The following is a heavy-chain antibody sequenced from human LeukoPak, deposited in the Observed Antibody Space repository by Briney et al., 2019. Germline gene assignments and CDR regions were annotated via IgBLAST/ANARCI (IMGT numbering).Heavy chain of an antibody. V-gene: IGHV4-39*07. Sequence: SETLSLTCNVSGGSISTTTNSWGWAWIRQPPGKGLEWIGSIYYSGSTYYNPSLKSRVTISVDTSKNQFSLKLTSVTAADTAVYFCARGEDFERYYLAYWGQGTLVTVSS. D-gene: IGHD3-3*01. CDR2: IYYSGST. CDR1: GGSISTTTNS. CDR3: ARGEDFERYYLAY. J-gene: IGHJ4*02.